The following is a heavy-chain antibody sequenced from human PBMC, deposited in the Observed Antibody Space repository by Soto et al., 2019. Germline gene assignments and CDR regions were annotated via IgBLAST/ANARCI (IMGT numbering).Heavy chain of an antibody. J-gene: IGHJ4*02. Sequence: QLQLRESGPGLVKPSETLSLTCTVSGGSISSSSYYWGWIRQPPGKGLEWIGSIYYSGSTYYNPSLKSRVTISVDTSKNQFSLKLSSVTAADTAVYYCARGGGYSYGYFDYWGQGTLVTVSS. CDR1: GGSISSSSYY. CDR3: ARGGGYSYGYFDY. CDR2: IYYSGST. V-gene: IGHV4-39*01. D-gene: IGHD5-18*01.